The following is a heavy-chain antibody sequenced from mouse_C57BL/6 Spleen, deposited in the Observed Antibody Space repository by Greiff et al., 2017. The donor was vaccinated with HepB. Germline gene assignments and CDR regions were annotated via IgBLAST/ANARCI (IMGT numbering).Heavy chain of an antibody. CDR2: ISYDGSN. J-gene: IGHJ4*01. D-gene: IGHD1-1*01. Sequence: EVQLQESGPGLVKPSQSLSLPCSVTGYSITSGYYWNWFRQFPGNKLEWMCYISYDGSNNYNPSLNDRISITRDTSKNQFFLKLNSVTTEDTATYYCASGVYFDAMDYWGQGTSVTVSS. CDR1: GYSITSGYY. CDR3: ASGVYFDAMDY. V-gene: IGHV3-6*01.